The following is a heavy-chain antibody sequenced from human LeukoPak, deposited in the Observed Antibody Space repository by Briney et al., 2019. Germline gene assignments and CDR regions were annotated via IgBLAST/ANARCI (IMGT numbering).Heavy chain of an antibody. CDR3: ARTRARVDFDY. CDR2: IYHSGST. Sequence: PSETLSLTCAVYGGSFSGYYWSWIRQPPGKGLEWIGSIYHSGSTYYNPSLKSRVTISVDTSKNQFSLKLSSVTAADTAVYYCARTRARVDFDYWGQGTLVTVSS. J-gene: IGHJ4*02. V-gene: IGHV4-34*01. CDR1: GGSFSGYY. D-gene: IGHD2-15*01.